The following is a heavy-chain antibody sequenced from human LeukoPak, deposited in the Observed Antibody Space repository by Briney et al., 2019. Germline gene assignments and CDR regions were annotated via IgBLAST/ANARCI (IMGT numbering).Heavy chain of an antibody. CDR3: ATDPEGSSTSYYYGMDV. V-gene: IGHV3-20*01. CDR1: GFTFDDYG. J-gene: IGHJ6*02. Sequence: GGSLRLSCAASGFTFDDYGMSWVRQAPGKGLEWVSGINWNGGSTGYADSVKGRFTISRDNAKNSLYLQMNSLRAEDTALYHCATDPEGSSTSYYYGMDVWGQGTTVTVSS. D-gene: IGHD2-2*01. CDR2: INWNGGST.